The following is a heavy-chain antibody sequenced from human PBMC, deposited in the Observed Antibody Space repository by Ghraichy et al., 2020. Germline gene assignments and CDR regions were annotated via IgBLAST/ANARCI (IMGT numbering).Heavy chain of an antibody. J-gene: IGHJ3*02. V-gene: IGHV4-4*07. CDR1: GGSISSYY. Sequence: SETLSLTCTVSGGSISSYYWSWIRQPAGKRLEWIGRIYTSGSTNYNPSLKSRVTMSVDTSKNQFSLKLSSVTAADTAVYYCARGAYYYDSSGYYVDAFDIWGQGKIVTVSS. CDR3: ARGAYYYDSSGYYVDAFDI. D-gene: IGHD3-22*01. CDR2: IYTSGST.